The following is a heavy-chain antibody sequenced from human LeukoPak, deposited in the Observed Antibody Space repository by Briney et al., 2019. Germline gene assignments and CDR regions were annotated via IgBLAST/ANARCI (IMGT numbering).Heavy chain of an antibody. CDR3: AGHDYGDYEAGY. CDR2: IYYSGST. Sequence: SETLSLTCTVSGGSISSSSYYWGWIRQPPGKGLEWIGSIYYSGSTYYNPSLKSRVTISVDTSKNQFSLKLSSVTAADTAVYYCAGHDYGDYEAGYWGQGTLVTVSS. D-gene: IGHD4-17*01. CDR1: GGSISSSSYY. V-gene: IGHV4-39*07. J-gene: IGHJ4*02.